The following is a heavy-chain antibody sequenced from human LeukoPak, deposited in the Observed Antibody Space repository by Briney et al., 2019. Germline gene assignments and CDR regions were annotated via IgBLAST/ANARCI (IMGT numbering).Heavy chain of an antibody. V-gene: IGHV4-59*01. Sequence: SETLSLTCTVSGGSISSNYWSWLRQPPGKGLEWIGYIYYSGSTNYNPSLKSRVTISVDTSKNQFSLKLSSVTAADTAVYYCARSYSGYDDLFGWGQGTLVTVSS. J-gene: IGHJ4*02. CDR1: GGSISSNY. CDR3: ARSYSGYDDLFG. D-gene: IGHD5-12*01. CDR2: IYYSGST.